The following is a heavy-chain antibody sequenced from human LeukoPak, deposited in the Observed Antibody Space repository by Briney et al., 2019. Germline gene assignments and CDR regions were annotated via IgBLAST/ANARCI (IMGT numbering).Heavy chain of an antibody. Sequence: PGRSLRLSCAASGFTFSNFGMHWVRQAPGKGLEWVALIWYDGTNKYYADSVKGRFTISRDNSKNTLYLQMNSLRAEDTAVYYCAREGRCGGDCYYDYWGQGTLVTVSS. CDR2: IWYDGTNK. J-gene: IGHJ4*02. D-gene: IGHD2-21*02. CDR1: GFTFSNFG. CDR3: AREGRCGGDCYYDY. V-gene: IGHV3-33*01.